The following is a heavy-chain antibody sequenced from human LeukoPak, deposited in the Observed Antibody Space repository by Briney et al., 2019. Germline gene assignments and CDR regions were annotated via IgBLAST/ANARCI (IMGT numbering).Heavy chain of an antibody. J-gene: IGHJ4*02. CDR3: ARDYEEGSSAH. D-gene: IGHD1-26*01. CDR1: GFTFSDYY. V-gene: IGHV3-11*01. CDR2: ISSSGSTI. Sequence: GGSLRLSCAASGFTFSDYYMSWIRQAAGKGLEWVSYISSSGSTIYYADSVKGRFTISRDNAKNSLYLQMNSLRAEDTAVYYCARDYEEGSSAHWGQGTLVTVSS.